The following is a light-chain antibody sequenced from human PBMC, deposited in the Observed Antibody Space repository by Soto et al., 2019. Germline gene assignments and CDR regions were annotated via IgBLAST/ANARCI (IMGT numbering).Light chain of an antibody. V-gene: IGKV1-39*01. CDR2: GAS. CDR3: QKSYRSPYT. Sequence: IQMTQSPSSLSASVGDSVTVTCRASQSINIYLNWYQQKPGKAPTLLIYGASSLQSGVPSTFTGGVTLTVFTLTISSLQPETCATYCCQKSYRSPYTFGQGTKLEIK. CDR1: QSINIY. J-gene: IGKJ2*01.